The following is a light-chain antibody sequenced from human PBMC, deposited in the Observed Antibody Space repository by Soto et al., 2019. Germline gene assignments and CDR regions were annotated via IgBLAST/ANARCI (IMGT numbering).Light chain of an antibody. CDR3: QQRSNWPRT. Sequence: EIVLTQAPATLSLSPGERSTLSCRASQRVSNYFAWYQQKPGQAPRLLIYDTSNRATGIPARFSGSGSGTDFTLTIRSLEPEDFAVYYCQQRSNWPRTFGQGTKLEIK. J-gene: IGKJ2*01. CDR1: QRVSNY. V-gene: IGKV3-11*01. CDR2: DTS.